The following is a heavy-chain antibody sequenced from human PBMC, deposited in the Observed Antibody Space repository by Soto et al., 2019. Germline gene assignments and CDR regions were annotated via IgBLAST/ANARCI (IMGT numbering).Heavy chain of an antibody. V-gene: IGHV3-66*01. CDR2: IFSGGST. CDR1: GFTVSSNY. D-gene: IGHD2-21*02. Sequence: EVQLVESGGGLVQPGGSLRLSCVASGFTVSSNYMSWVRQAPWKGLEWVSVIFSGGSTNYADSVKGRFTISRDNSKNTLYLQMNSLRAEDTAVYYCATRVTAGNWGQGTLVTVSS. CDR3: ATRVTAGN. J-gene: IGHJ4*02.